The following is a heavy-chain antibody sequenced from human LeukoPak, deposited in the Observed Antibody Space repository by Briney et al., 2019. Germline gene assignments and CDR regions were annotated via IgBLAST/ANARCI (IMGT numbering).Heavy chain of an antibody. Sequence: PSGTLSLTCTVSGGSISSYYWSWIRQPAGKGLEWIGRIYTSGSTNYNPSLKSRVTMSVDTSKNQFSLKLSSVTAADTAVYYCARHVPWELELYDAFDIWGQGTMVTVSS. V-gene: IGHV4-4*07. CDR2: IYTSGST. CDR3: ARHVPWELELYDAFDI. J-gene: IGHJ3*02. CDR1: GGSISSYY. D-gene: IGHD1-26*01.